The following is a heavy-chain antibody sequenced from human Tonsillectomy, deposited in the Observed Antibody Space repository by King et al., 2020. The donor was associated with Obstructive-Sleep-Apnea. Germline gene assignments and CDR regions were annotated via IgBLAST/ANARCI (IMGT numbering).Heavy chain of an antibody. CDR3: VTSYSSGWYVPFDY. CDR2: ISWNSGSI. CDR1: GFSFDDYG. Sequence: VQLVEYGGGLVQTGRYLRLSCAASGFSFDDYGMHWVRQAPGKGLEWVSGISWNSGSIGYGDSVKGRFTISRDNAKKSLNVQMNSLRAEDTALYYCVTSYSSGWYVPFDYWGQGTLVTVSS. J-gene: IGHJ4*02. D-gene: IGHD6-19*01. V-gene: IGHV3-9*01.